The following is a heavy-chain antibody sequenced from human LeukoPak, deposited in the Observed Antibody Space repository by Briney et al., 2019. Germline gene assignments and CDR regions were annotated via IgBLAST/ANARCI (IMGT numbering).Heavy chain of an antibody. D-gene: IGHD1-1*01. CDR2: IHSSGGT. V-gene: IGHV4-4*07. CDR3: AKEGLSTMNWDS. Sequence: SETLSLTCTVSGDSITNYYWGWILQPAGKGLEWIGRIHSSGGTNNHPSLESRLTMSVDTSKNQFSLELTSVTAADTAIYFCAKEGLSTMNWDSWGQGALVTVSS. J-gene: IGHJ4*02. CDR1: GDSITNYY.